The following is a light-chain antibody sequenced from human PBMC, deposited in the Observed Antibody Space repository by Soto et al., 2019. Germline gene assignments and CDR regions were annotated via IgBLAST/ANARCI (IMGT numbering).Light chain of an antibody. Sequence: QSVLTQPPSVSGAPGQRVTISCTGNSSNPGAGYDVHWYQQLPGAAPKLVIFGNRNRPSGVPERFSGSKSGTSASLAITGLQAEDEADYYCQAYDXXXTXSVFGGGTKLTVL. CDR1: SSNPGAGYD. CDR2: GNR. V-gene: IGLV1-40*01. CDR3: QAYDXXXTXSV. J-gene: IGLJ3*02.